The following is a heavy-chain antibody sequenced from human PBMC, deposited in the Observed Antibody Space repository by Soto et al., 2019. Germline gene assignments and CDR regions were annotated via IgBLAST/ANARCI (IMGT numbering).Heavy chain of an antibody. CDR3: AREEGEYSGYGFVWFDH. Sequence: QVPLVQSGAEVKKPGASVKVSCKASGYTFTGYYMHWVRQAPGQGLEWMGWINPNSGGTNYEQKFQGRVTMTRDTSVRTTYVDLSRLRPEDMAVYYCAREEGEYSGYGFVWFDHWGQGTLVTVSS. V-gene: IGHV1-2*02. D-gene: IGHD5-12*01. CDR2: INPNSGGT. J-gene: IGHJ5*02. CDR1: GYTFTGYY.